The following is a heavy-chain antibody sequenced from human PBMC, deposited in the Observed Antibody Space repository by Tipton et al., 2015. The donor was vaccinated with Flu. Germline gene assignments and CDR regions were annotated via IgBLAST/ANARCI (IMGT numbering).Heavy chain of an antibody. Sequence: QLVQSGGEVKKPGASMKVSCKASGYAFNTYGISWVRQAPGQGLEWMGWISAYNGNTNYAQKFQDRVTMTTDTSTTTAYMELRSLRSDDTAMYYCARDIWKISGARYYYFDSWGQGTLVTVSS. CDR2: ISAYNGNT. V-gene: IGHV1-18*01. CDR3: ARDIWKISGARYYYFDS. CDR1: GYAFNTYG. D-gene: IGHD2-15*01. J-gene: IGHJ4*02.